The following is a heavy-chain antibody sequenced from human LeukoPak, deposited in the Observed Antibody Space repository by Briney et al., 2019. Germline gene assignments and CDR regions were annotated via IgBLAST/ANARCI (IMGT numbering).Heavy chain of an antibody. CDR3: ARESLIVGDRDDAFDI. Sequence: PGGSLRLSCAASGFTFSRYFMTWVRQAPGKGLEWVGNIKQDGSEKFYVGSVKGRFTISRDNAMNSLFLQINSLRAEDTAVYYCARESLIVGDRDDAFDIWGHGTMVTVSS. CDR2: IKQDGSEK. D-gene: IGHD1-26*01. V-gene: IGHV3-7*01. CDR1: GFTFSRYF. J-gene: IGHJ3*02.